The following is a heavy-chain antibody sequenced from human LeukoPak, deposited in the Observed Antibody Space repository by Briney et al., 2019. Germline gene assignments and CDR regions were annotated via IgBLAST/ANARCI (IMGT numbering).Heavy chain of an antibody. CDR2: INSDGSTT. Sequence: GGSLRLSCAASGFTFSSSWMHWVRQAPGKGLVWVSRINSDGSTTSYADSVKGRFTISRDNAKNTLYLQMNSLRAEDTAVYYCARAVGQWPLTYYMDVWGKGTTVTVSS. CDR3: ARAVGQWPLTYYMDV. J-gene: IGHJ6*03. V-gene: IGHV3-74*01. CDR1: GFTFSSSW. D-gene: IGHD6-19*01.